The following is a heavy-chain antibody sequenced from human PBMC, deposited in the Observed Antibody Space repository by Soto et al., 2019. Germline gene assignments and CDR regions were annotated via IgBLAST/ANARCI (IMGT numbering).Heavy chain of an antibody. CDR1: GYSFTSYW. V-gene: IGHV5-10-1*01. J-gene: IGHJ6*02. D-gene: IGHD1-1*01. CDR2: IDPSDSYT. CDR3: ARGVTEWNQVYYYYGMDV. Sequence: GESLKISCQGSGYSFTSYWISWVRQMPGKGLEWMGRIDPSDSYTNYSPSFQGHVTISADKSISTAYLQWSSLKASDTAMYYCARGVTEWNQVYYYYGMDVWGQGTTVTVSS.